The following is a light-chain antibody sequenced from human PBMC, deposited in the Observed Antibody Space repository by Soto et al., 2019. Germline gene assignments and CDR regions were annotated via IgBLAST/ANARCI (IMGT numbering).Light chain of an antibody. J-gene: IGKJ1*01. Sequence: EIVLTQSPATLSLSPGERATLSCRASQSVSKSLAWYQQKPGQAPRLLIYTTSNRATGIPARFSGSGSRTDFTLTISRLEPEDFAVYYCQQYVSSPWAFGQGTKVDIK. V-gene: IGKV3-20*01. CDR3: QQYVSSPWA. CDR2: TTS. CDR1: QSVSKS.